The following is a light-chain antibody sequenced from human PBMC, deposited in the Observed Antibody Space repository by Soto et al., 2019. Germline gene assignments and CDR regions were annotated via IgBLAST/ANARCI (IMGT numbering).Light chain of an antibody. Sequence: DIVLTQSPCTLSLSPGKRATLSCRASQSISSSYLAWYQQRPGQAPRLLIYGASSRATGIPERYSGSGSGTEFTLTISSLQSEDFALYYCQQYKDWPTTFGQGTKVDIK. J-gene: IGKJ1*01. CDR1: QSISSSY. V-gene: IGKV3-20*01. CDR3: QQYKDWPTT. CDR2: GAS.